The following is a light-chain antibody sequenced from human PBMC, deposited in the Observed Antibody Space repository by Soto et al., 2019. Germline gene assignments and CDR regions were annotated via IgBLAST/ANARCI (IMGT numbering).Light chain of an antibody. J-gene: IGLJ1*01. Sequence: QSALTQPASVSGSPGQSITISCTGTRSDVGGYNYVSWYQQHPGEAPKLMISEVSNRPSGVSNRFSGSKSGNTASLTISGLQAEDEADYYCSSYTAGGTIFGTGTKLTVL. CDR2: EVS. V-gene: IGLV2-14*01. CDR3: SSYTAGGTI. CDR1: RSDVGGYNY.